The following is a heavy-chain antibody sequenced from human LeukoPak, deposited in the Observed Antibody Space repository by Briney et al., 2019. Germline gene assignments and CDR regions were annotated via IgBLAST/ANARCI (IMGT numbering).Heavy chain of an antibody. D-gene: IGHD6-19*01. CDR1: GFTFSSYG. Sequence: PGGSLRLSCAASGFTFSSYGMHWVRQAPGKGLEWVAFIYYDGSNKYYADSVKGRFTISRDNSKNTLYLQMNSLRAEDTAVYYCAEDASSGFTRYFDYWGQGTLVTVSS. V-gene: IGHV3-30*02. J-gene: IGHJ4*02. CDR2: IYYDGSNK. CDR3: AEDASSGFTRYFDY.